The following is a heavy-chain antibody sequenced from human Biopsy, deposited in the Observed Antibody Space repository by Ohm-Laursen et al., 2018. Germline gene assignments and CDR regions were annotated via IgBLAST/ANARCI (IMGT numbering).Heavy chain of an antibody. Sequence: SETLSLTCTVSGGSIGSFFWSWIRQPPGKGLEWIGYIYYSGSTNYNPSLRSRVTISVDRSENQFSLELSSVTAADTAVYYCARVGAGAPSIDYFDYWGQGALVTVSP. CDR1: GGSIGSFF. CDR3: ARVGAGAPSIDYFDY. CDR2: IYYSGST. V-gene: IGHV4-59*01. J-gene: IGHJ4*02. D-gene: IGHD1-26*01.